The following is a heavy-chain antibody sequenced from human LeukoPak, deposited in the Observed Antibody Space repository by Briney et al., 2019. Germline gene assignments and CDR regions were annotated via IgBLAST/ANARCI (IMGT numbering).Heavy chain of an antibody. Sequence: PETLSLTCTVSGGSISSSSYYWGWIRQPPGKGLEWIGSIYYSGSTYYNPSLKSRVTISVDTSKNQFSLKLSSVTAADTAVYYCAREQWVAVAVNWFDPWGQGTLVTVSS. CDR2: IYYSGST. V-gene: IGHV4-39*07. J-gene: IGHJ5*02. CDR3: AREQWVAVAVNWFDP. D-gene: IGHD6-19*01. CDR1: GGSISSSSYY.